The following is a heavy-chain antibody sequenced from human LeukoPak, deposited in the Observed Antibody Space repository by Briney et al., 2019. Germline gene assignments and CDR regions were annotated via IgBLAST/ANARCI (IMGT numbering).Heavy chain of an antibody. D-gene: IGHD6-6*01. CDR2: IYTSGST. V-gene: IGHV4-4*07. CDR3: AREGKPEYSSSSYAFDI. CDR1: GGSISSYY. J-gene: IGHJ3*02. Sequence: SETLSLTCTVSGGSISSYYWSWIRQPAGKGLEWIGRIYTSGSTNYNPSLKSRVTISVDTSKNQFSLRLSSVTAADTAVYYCAREGKPEYSSSSYAFDIWGQGTMVTVSS.